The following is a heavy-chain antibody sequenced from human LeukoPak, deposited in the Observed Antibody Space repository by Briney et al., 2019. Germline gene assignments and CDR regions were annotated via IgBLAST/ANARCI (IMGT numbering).Heavy chain of an antibody. D-gene: IGHD3-22*01. CDR1: GYTFTGYY. CDR2: INPNSGGT. J-gene: IGHJ4*02. CDR3: ASKGGYYDSSGYPFDY. Sequence: VSVKVSCKASGYTFTGYYMHWVRQAPGQGLEWMGWINPNSGGTNYAQKFQGRVTMTRDTSISTAYMELSRLRSDDTAVYYCASKGGYYDSSGYPFDYWGQGTLVTVSS. V-gene: IGHV1-2*02.